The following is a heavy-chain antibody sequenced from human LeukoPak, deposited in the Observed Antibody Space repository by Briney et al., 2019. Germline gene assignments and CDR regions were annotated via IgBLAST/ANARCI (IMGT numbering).Heavy chain of an antibody. CDR3: ARGYSYGYVVY. Sequence: SETLSLTCTVSGGSISSYYWSWIRQPPGKGLEWIGYIYYSGSANYNPSLKSRVTISVDTSKNQFSLKLSSVTAADTAVYYCARGYSYGYVVYWGQGTLVTVSS. J-gene: IGHJ4*02. CDR2: IYYSGSA. CDR1: GGSISSYY. V-gene: IGHV4-59*01. D-gene: IGHD5-18*01.